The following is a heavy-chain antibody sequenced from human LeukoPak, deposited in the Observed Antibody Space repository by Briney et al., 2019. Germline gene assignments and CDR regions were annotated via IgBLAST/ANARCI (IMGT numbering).Heavy chain of an antibody. J-gene: IGHJ4*02. Sequence: SGKVSYKASGGTFSSYAISWVRQAPGQGLEWMGGIIPIFGTANYAQKFQGRVTITTDESTSTAYMELSSLRSEDTAVYYCASTSHYYDSSGKNDYWGQGTLVTVSS. CDR3: ASTSHYYDSSGKNDY. CDR2: IIPIFGTA. D-gene: IGHD3-22*01. V-gene: IGHV1-69*05. CDR1: GGTFSSYA.